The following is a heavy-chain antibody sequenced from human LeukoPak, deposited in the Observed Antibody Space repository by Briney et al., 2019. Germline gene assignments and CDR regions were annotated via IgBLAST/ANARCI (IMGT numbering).Heavy chain of an antibody. V-gene: IGHV4-59*08. J-gene: IGHJ4*02. CDR1: GGSISGYY. Sequence: SETLSLTCTVSGGSISGYYWSWIRQPPGKGLECIGYIFYSGSTNYNPSFKSRVSMSLDTSKSQFSLKLTSVTAADTAMYYCARLGFRTGDNSLADYWGRGTQVTVSS. D-gene: IGHD2-8*02. CDR2: IFYSGST. CDR3: ARLGFRTGDNSLADY.